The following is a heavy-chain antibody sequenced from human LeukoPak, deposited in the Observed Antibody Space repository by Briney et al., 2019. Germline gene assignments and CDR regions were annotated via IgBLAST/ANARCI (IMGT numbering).Heavy chain of an antibody. J-gene: IGHJ4*02. CDR3: AREDSSSLDY. CDR2: ISSSSSYI. D-gene: IGHD6-6*01. CDR1: GFTFSSYS. V-gene: IGHV3-21*01. Sequence: GESLRLSCAASGFTFSSYSMNWVRQAPGKGLEWVSSISSSSSYIYYADPVKGRFTISRDNAKNSLYLQINSLRAEDTAVYYCAREDSSSLDYWGQGTLVTVSS.